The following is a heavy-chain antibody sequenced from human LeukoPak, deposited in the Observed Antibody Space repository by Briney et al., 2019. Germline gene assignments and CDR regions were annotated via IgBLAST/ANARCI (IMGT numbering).Heavy chain of an antibody. CDR2: ISAYNGNT. Sequence: ASVKVSCKASGYTFTSYGISWVRQAPGQGLEWMGWISAYNGNTNYAQKLQGRVTMTTDTSTSTAYMELRSLRSDDMAVYYCAISRDRTPPVYWGQGTLVTVSS. J-gene: IGHJ4*02. D-gene: IGHD5-24*01. CDR1: GYTFTSYG. CDR3: AISRDRTPPVY. V-gene: IGHV1-18*03.